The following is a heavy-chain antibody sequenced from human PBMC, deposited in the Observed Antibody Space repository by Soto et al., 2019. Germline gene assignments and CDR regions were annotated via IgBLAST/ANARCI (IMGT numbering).Heavy chain of an antibody. D-gene: IGHD5-18*01. J-gene: IGHJ4*02. CDR2: IYYSGST. CDR3: ARLRGYSYGNFDY. Sequence: SEILSLTCTVSGGSISSNYWSWIRQPPGKGLEWIGYIYYSGSTNYNPSLKSRVTISVDTSKNQFSLKLSSVTAADTAVYYCARLRGYSYGNFDYWGQGTLVPVSS. CDR1: GGSISSNY. V-gene: IGHV4-59*01.